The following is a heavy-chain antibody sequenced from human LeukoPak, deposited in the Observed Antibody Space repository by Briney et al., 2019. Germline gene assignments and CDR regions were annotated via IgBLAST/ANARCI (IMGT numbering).Heavy chain of an antibody. CDR1: GSINNSNFY. V-gene: IGHV3-7*01. CDR2: IKYDGSEK. Sequence: PSETLSLTCAVSVGSINNSNFYWGWIRQAPGKGLEWVANIKYDGSEKDYVDSVKGRFTISRDNAKNSLYLQMNSLRAEDTAVYYCARDIAPAGLFFDYWGQGTLVTVSS. D-gene: IGHD6-13*01. J-gene: IGHJ4*02. CDR3: ARDIAPAGLFFDY.